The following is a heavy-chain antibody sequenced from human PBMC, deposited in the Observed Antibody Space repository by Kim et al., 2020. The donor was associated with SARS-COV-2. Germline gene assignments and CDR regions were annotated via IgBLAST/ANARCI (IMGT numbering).Heavy chain of an antibody. D-gene: IGHD2-8*02. CDR3: ARDWSRDFDF. V-gene: IGHV3-48*03. J-gene: IGHJ4*02. Sequence: YHSTEVKGRFTTSRENVKNSLFLQMNSLRAEDTAVYYCARDWSRDFDFWGQGTLVTVSS.